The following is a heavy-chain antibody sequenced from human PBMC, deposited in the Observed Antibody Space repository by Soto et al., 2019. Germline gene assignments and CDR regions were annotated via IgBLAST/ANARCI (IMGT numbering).Heavy chain of an antibody. D-gene: IGHD3-10*01. CDR2: IYYSGST. Sequence: SETLSLTCTVSGGSISSYYWSWIRQPPGKGLEWIGYIYYSGSTNYNPSLKSRVTISVDTSKNQFSLKLSSVTAADTAVYYCAKDKSAFRDWGQGTLVTVSS. J-gene: IGHJ4*02. CDR1: GGSISSYY. CDR3: AKDKSAFRD. V-gene: IGHV4-59*01.